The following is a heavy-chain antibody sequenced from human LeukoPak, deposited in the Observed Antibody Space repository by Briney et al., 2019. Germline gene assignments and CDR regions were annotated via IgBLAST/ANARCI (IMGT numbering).Heavy chain of an antibody. CDR3: AKDKNALCSITCRSEFDY. D-gene: IGHD2-2*01. V-gene: IGHV3-30*02. J-gene: IGHJ4*02. CDR1: GFTFSSYG. Sequence: GGSLRLSCAASGFTFSSYGMHWVRQAPGKGLEWVAVIGYDGSNKYYADSVKGRFTISRDNSKNTLYLQMNSLRAEDTAVYYCAKDKNALCSITCRSEFDYWGQGTLVTVSS. CDR2: IGYDGSNK.